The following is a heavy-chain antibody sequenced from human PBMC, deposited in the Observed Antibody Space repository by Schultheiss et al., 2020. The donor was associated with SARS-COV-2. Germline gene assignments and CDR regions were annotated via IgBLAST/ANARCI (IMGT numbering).Heavy chain of an antibody. D-gene: IGHD2-2*01. J-gene: IGHJ3*02. CDR3: ARDNIVVVPAAMGGDDAFDI. V-gene: IGHV4-39*07. CDR1: GGSISSGGYY. Sequence: GSLRLSCTVSGGSISSGGYYWGWIRQPPGKGLEWIGSIYYSGSTYYNPSLKSRVTISVDTSKNQFSLKLSSVTAADTAVYYCARDNIVVVPAAMGGDDAFDIWGQGTMVTVSS. CDR2: IYYSGST.